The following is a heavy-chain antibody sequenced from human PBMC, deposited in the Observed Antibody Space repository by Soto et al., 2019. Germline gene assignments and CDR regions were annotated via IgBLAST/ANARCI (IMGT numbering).Heavy chain of an antibody. J-gene: IGHJ6*03. CDR2: ISAYNGNT. CDR1: GYTFTSYG. CDR3: ARGVPAATNYYYYYYMDV. D-gene: IGHD2-2*01. V-gene: IGHV1-18*01. Sequence: QVQLVQSGAEVKKPGASVKVSCKASGYTFTSYGISWVRQAPGQGLEWMGWISAYNGNTHYAQKLQGRVTMTTDTSTSTAYMELRSLRSDDTAVYYCARGVPAATNYYYYYYMDVWGKGTTVTVSS.